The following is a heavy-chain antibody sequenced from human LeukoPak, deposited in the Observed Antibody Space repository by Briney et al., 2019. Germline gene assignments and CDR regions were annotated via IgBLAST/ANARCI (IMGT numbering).Heavy chain of an antibody. CDR1: GFTFSNYA. V-gene: IGHV3-30*04. D-gene: IGHD3-22*01. CDR2: ISSDVSNE. Sequence: PGGSLRLSCAATGFTFSNYALHWVRQTPGKGLEWVAIISSDVSNEYYADPVKGRFTISRDNCRDTLYLDMNSLRADDTAVYYCVRDDRSVSGYSLFDHWGQGTLVTVSS. CDR3: VRDDRSVSGYSLFDH. J-gene: IGHJ4*02.